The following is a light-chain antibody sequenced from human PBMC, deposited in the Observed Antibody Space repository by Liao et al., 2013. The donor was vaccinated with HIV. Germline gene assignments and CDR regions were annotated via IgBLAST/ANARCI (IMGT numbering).Light chain of an antibody. CDR2: QDN. J-gene: IGLJ2*01. Sequence: SYELTQPPSVSVSPGQPATITCSGDKLGAKYACWYQQKPGQSPMVVIYQDNKRPSGIPERFSGSNSGNTATLTISGTQALDEADYFCQAWDDSAGVVFGGGTKLTVL. CDR3: QAWDDSAGVV. V-gene: IGLV3-1*01. CDR1: KLGAKY.